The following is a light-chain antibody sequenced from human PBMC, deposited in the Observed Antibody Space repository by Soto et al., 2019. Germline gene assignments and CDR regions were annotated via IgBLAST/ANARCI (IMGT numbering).Light chain of an antibody. CDR3: QQYGTSPGT. CDR2: GAS. Sequence: EIVVTQSPATLSVSPGERATLSCRASQSVSSNLAWYQQKPGQAPRLLIYGASTRATGIPARFSGSGSGTDFTLTISGLQPEDFAVYYCQQYGTSPGTFGQGTKVDIK. V-gene: IGKV3-15*01. CDR1: QSVSSN. J-gene: IGKJ1*01.